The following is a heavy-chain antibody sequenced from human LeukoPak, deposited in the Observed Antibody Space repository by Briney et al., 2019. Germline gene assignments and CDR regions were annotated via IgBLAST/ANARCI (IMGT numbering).Heavy chain of an antibody. CDR2: IYYSGST. J-gene: IGHJ4*02. CDR3: ARGNGDYLGIDY. V-gene: IGHV4-39*07. CDR1: GGSISSTSYY. Sequence: SETLSLTCTVSGGSISSTSYYWGWIRQPPGKGLEWIGSIYYSGSTCYNPSLKSRVTISVDTSKNQFSLKLSSVTAADTAVYYCARGNGDYLGIDYWGQGTLVTVSS. D-gene: IGHD4-17*01.